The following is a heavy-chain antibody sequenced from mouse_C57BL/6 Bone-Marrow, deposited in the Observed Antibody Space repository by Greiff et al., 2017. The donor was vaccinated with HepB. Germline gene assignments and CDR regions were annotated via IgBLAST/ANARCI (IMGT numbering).Heavy chain of an antibody. Sequence: QVQLQQSGAELARPGASVKMSCKASGYTFTSYTMHWVKQRPGQGLEWIGYINPSSGYTKYNQKFKDKATLTAYKSSSTAYMQLSSLTSDDSAVYYCARRSTAQAPYAMDYCGQGTSVTVSS. CDR1: GYTFTSYT. CDR3: ARRSTAQAPYAMDY. CDR2: INPSSGYT. V-gene: IGHV1-4*01. D-gene: IGHD3-2*02. J-gene: IGHJ4*01.